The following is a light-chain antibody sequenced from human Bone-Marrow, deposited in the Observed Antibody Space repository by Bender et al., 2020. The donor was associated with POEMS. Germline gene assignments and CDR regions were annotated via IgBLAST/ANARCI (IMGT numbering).Light chain of an antibody. CDR3: SSYTSSSTLV. J-gene: IGLJ2*01. Sequence: QSALTQPPSASGAPGQSVTVSCTGTYSDIGTYNFVSWYQQHPGKVPKLIIYDVSQRPSGVPDRFSGSKSGNTASLTISGLQAEDEADYYCSSYTSSSTLVFGGGTKLTVL. CDR1: YSDIGTYNF. V-gene: IGLV2-18*02. CDR2: DVS.